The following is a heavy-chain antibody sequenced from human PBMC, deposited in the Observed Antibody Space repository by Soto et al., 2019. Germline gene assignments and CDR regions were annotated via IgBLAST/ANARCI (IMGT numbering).Heavy chain of an antibody. CDR3: ARAGAAPYYYYGMDV. CDR1: GYTFSTSG. CDR2: ISTYNGDT. V-gene: IGHV1-18*01. J-gene: IGHJ6*02. Sequence: QVQLVQSGAEVRNPGASVKVSCKASGYTFSTSGMSLLRQAPGQGLEWMGWISTYNGDTNDAPKFQDRVTMTSDTSTSTVSMELRSLLSDDTAVYYCARAGAAPYYYYGMDVWGQGARGTVSS. D-gene: IGHD2-15*01.